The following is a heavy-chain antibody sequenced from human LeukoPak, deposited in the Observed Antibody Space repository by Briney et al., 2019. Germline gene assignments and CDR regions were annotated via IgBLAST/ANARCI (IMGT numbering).Heavy chain of an antibody. D-gene: IGHD3-10*01. CDR2: INAGNGNT. CDR1: GYTFTSYA. V-gene: IGHV1-3*01. CDR3: ARERDYGSRFDP. Sequence: ASVKVSCKASGYTFTSYAMHWVRQAPGQRLEWMGWINAGNGNTKYSQKFQGRVTITRDTSASTAYMELSSLRSEDTAVYHCARERDYGSRFDPWGQGTLVTVSS. J-gene: IGHJ5*02.